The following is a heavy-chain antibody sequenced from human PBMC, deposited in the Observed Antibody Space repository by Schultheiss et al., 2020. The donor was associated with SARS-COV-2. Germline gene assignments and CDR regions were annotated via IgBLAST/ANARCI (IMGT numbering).Heavy chain of an antibody. CDR1: GFTFSSYA. J-gene: IGHJ6*02. Sequence: GGSLRLSCAASGFTFSSYAMSWVRQAPGKGLEWVSAISGSGGSTYYADSVKGRFTISRDNSKNTLYLQMNSLRAEDTAVYYCARDSSSGWYITYYYYGMDVWGQGTTVNVSS. V-gene: IGHV3-23*01. D-gene: IGHD6-19*01. CDR2: ISGSGGST. CDR3: ARDSSSGWYITYYYYGMDV.